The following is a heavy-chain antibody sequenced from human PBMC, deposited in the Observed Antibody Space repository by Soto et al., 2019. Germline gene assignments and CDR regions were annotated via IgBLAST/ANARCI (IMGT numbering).Heavy chain of an antibody. CDR3: ARDSSGGYSYGSFDY. J-gene: IGHJ4*02. V-gene: IGHV1-3*01. Sequence: ASVKVSCKASGYTSTSYAMHWVRQAPGQRLEWMGWINAGNGNTKYSQKFQGRVTITRDTSASIAYMELSSLRSEDTAVYYCARDSSGGYSYGSFDYWGQGTLVTVSS. CDR2: INAGNGNT. CDR1: GYTSTSYA. D-gene: IGHD5-18*01.